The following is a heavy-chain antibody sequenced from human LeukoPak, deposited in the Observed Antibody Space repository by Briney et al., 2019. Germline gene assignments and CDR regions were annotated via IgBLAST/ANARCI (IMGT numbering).Heavy chain of an antibody. CDR1: GYTFTSYG. V-gene: IGHV1-18*04. CDR2: ISAYTGNT. Sequence: GASVKVSCKASGYTFTSYGISWVRQAPGQGLEWMGWISAYTGNTNYAQKLQGRVTMTRDTSTSTAYMELRSLRSDDTAVYYRARDGSPYYYGSGSYDWFDPWGQGTLVTVSS. J-gene: IGHJ5*02. CDR3: ARDGSPYYYGSGSYDWFDP. D-gene: IGHD3-10*01.